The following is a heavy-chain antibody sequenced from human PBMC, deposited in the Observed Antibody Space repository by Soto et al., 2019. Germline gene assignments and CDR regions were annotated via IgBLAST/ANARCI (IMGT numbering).Heavy chain of an antibody. CDR3: LRDSEGSYVYAPFDY. CDR2: IKQDGSEN. J-gene: IGHJ4*02. CDR1: GFTFSSYW. Sequence: GSLRLSCAASGFTFSSYWMSWARQAPGKGLEWVANIKQDGSENYYVDSVRGRYTISRDNAKNSLYLQMNSLRAEDTAVYYCLRDSEGSYVYAPFDYLGQEALVTVSS. V-gene: IGHV3-7*03. D-gene: IGHD5-18*01.